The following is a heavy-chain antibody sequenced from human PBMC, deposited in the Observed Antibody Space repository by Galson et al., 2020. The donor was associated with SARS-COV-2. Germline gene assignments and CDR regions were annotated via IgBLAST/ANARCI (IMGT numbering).Heavy chain of an antibody. Sequence: SVKVSCKVSGYTLTELSMHWVRQAPGKGLEWMGGFDPEDGETIYAQKFQGRVTMTEDTSTDTAYMELSSLRSEDTAVYYCATGPIVVVPAAIRTSWFDPWGQGTLVTVSS. CDR1: GYTLTELS. V-gene: IGHV1-24*01. J-gene: IGHJ5*02. CDR2: FDPEDGET. D-gene: IGHD2-2*02. CDR3: ATGPIVVVPAAIRTSWFDP.